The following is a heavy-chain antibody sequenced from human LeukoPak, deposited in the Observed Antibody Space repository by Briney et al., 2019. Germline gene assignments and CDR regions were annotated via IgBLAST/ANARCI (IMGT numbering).Heavy chain of an antibody. V-gene: IGHV1-69*13. Sequence: ASVKVSCKASGGIFSSYAISWVRQAPGQGLEWMGGIIPIFGTANYAQKFQGRVTITADESTSTAYMELSSLRSEDTAVYYCARSSSSGWGNYYYYGMDVWGQGTTVTVSS. CDR1: GGIFSSYA. J-gene: IGHJ6*02. CDR2: IIPIFGTA. D-gene: IGHD6-19*01. CDR3: ARSSSSGWGNYYYYGMDV.